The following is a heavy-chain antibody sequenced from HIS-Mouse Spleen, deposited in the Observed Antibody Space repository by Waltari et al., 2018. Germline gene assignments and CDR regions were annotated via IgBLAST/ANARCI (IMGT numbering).Heavy chain of an antibody. Sequence: QVQLQESGPGLVKPSQTLSLTCTVSGGSISSGCYYWSWSRHHPGKGLEWIGYIYYSGSTYYNPSLKSRVTISVDTSKNQFSLKLSSVTAADTAVYYCAREKGYYGSGSYYYYYYGMDVWGQGTTVTVSS. CDR2: IYYSGST. J-gene: IGHJ6*02. CDR3: AREKGYYGSGSYYYYYYGMDV. V-gene: IGHV4-31*03. CDR1: GGSISSGCYY. D-gene: IGHD3-10*01.